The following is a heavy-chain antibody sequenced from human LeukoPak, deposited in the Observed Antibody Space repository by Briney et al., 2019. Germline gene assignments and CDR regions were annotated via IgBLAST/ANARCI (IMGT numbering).Heavy chain of an antibody. Sequence: GGSLRLSCAASVFTFSSSGMTWVRQAPGRGLEWVSTISDNGDSTYYADSVKGRFTISRDNSKNTLYLQMNSLRAEDTAVYYCAKEPYYYDSSGYYLGPAFDIWGRGTMVTVSS. D-gene: IGHD3-22*01. J-gene: IGHJ3*02. CDR2: ISDNGDST. CDR3: AKEPYYYDSSGYYLGPAFDI. CDR1: VFTFSSSG. V-gene: IGHV3-23*01.